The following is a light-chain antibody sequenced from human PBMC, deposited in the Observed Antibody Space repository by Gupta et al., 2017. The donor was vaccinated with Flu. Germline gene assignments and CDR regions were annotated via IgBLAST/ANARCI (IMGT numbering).Light chain of an antibody. Sequence: DILMTQSPSTLSASVGDRVTITCRASQSISSWLAWYQQKPGKPPKLLIYMASTLVTGVPSRFGGSGSGTEFTLTISSLQPDDFATYYCQKDNRYSWTFGQGTKVEIK. CDR3: QKDNRYSWT. J-gene: IGKJ1*01. CDR2: MAS. CDR1: QSISSW. V-gene: IGKV1-5*03.